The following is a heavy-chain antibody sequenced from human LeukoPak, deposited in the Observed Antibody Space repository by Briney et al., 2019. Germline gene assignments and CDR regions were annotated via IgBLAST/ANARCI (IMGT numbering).Heavy chain of an antibody. CDR1: GFTFSSYG. V-gene: IGHV3-33*01. CDR3: ARGAKTIVATAYYGMDV. D-gene: IGHD5-12*01. Sequence: GGSLRLSCAASGFTFSSYGMHWVRQAPGKGLEWVAVIWYDGSNKYYADSVKGRFTISRDHSKNTLYLQMNSLRAEDTAVYYCARGAKTIVATAYYGMDVWGQGTTVTVSS. J-gene: IGHJ6*02. CDR2: IWYDGSNK.